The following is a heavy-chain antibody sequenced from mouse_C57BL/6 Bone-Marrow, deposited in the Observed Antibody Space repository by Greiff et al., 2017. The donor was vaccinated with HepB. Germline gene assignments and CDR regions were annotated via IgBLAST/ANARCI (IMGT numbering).Heavy chain of an antibody. CDR2: IDPETGGT. J-gene: IGHJ2*01. V-gene: IGHV1-15*01. Sequence: QVQLQQSGAELVRPGASVTLSCKASGYTFTDYEMHWVKQTHVHGLEWIGAIDPETGGTAYNQKFKGKAILTADKSSSTAYMELRSLTSEDSAVYYCTKWITTVDYWGQGTTLTVSS. CDR3: TKWITTVDY. CDR1: GYTFTDYE. D-gene: IGHD1-1*01.